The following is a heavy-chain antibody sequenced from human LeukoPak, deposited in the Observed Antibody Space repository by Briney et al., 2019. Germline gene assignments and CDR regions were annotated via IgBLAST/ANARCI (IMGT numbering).Heavy chain of an antibody. V-gene: IGHV4-39*07. CDR1: GGSISSSSYY. CDR3: ARGGPPGYYYDYYMDV. Sequence: SETLSLTCTVSGGSISSSSYYWGWIRQPPGKGLEWIGSIYYSGSTYYNPSLKSRVTISVDTSKNQFSLKLSSVTAADTAVYFCARGGPPGYYYDYYMDVWGKGTTVTISS. J-gene: IGHJ6*03. CDR2: IYYSGST.